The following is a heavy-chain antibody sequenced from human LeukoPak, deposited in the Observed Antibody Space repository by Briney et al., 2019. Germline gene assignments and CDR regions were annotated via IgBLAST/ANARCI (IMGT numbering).Heavy chain of an antibody. CDR3: ARAVFSSWYNPYYFDY. Sequence: PSETLSLTCSVSGDSITGYYWGWIRQPPGKGLEWIGNIYYTGNTYYNSSLKSRVTISLDTSKNQFSLKVISMTAADTAVYYCARAVFSSWYNPYYFDYWGQGTLVTVSS. CDR2: IYYTGNT. CDR1: GDSITGYY. J-gene: IGHJ4*02. D-gene: IGHD6-13*01. V-gene: IGHV4-39*07.